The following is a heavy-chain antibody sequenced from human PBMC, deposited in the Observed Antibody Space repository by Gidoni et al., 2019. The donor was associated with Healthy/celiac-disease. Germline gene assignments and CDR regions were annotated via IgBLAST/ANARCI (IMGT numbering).Heavy chain of an antibody. J-gene: IGHJ4*02. CDR3: ARDRDYVWGSYRYGEINY. V-gene: IGHV1-3*01. D-gene: IGHD3-16*02. CDR2: INAGNGNT. CDR1: GYTFTSHA. Sequence: QVQLVQSGAEVKKPGASVKVSCKASGYTFTSHAMHWVRQAPGQRLEWMGWINAGNGNTKYSQKVQGRVTITRDTSASTAYMELSSLRSEDTAVYYCARDRDYVWGSYRYGEINYWGQGTLVTVSS.